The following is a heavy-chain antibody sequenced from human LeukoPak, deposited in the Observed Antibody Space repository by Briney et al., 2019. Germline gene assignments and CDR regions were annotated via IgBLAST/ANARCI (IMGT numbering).Heavy chain of an antibody. J-gene: IGHJ4*02. Sequence: GGSLRLSCAASGFTFSSYAMSWVRQAPGKGLEWVSAISGSGGSTYYADSVKGRFTISRDNSKNTLYLQMNSLRAEDTAVYYCAKDSDYYGSGSSDYWGQGTLVTVSS. CDR3: AKDSDYYGSGSSDY. CDR2: ISGSGGST. D-gene: IGHD3-10*01. V-gene: IGHV3-23*01. CDR1: GFTFSSYA.